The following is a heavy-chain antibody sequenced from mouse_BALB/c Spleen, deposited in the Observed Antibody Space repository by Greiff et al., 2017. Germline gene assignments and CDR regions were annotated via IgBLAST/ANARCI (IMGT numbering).Heavy chain of an antibody. CDR2: IYPGNSDT. J-gene: IGHJ2*01. D-gene: IGHD2-14*01. V-gene: IGHV1-5*01. Sequence: EVQLVESGTVLARPGASVKMSCKASGYSFTSYWMHWVKQRPGQGLEWIGAIYPGNSDTSYNQKFKGKAKLTAVTSASTAYMELSSLTNEDSAVYYCTRNGYEFYYFDYWGQGTTLTVSS. CDR1: GYSFTSYW. CDR3: TRNGYEFYYFDY.